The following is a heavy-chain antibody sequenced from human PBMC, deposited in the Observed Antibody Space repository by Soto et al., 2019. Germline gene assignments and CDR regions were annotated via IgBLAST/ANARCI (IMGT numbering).Heavy chain of an antibody. J-gene: IGHJ5*02. Sequence: QVQLVQSGAAVKKPGASVKVSCKASGFSFTGYYIHWLRQAPGQGLEWMGWINAHSGGTEYAQKCQGRVTVTRDTSIATAYLTLTSLTSDDTALYYCAKDLTRQLAYWLDPWGQGTQVTVSS. CDR3: AKDLTRQLAYWLDP. D-gene: IGHD6-6*01. V-gene: IGHV1-2*02. CDR1: GFSFTGYY. CDR2: INAHSGGT.